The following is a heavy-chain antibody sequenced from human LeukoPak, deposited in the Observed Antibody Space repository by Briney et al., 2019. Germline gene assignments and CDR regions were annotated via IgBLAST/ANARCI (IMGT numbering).Heavy chain of an antibody. CDR3: AREPIVGATGYFDY. Sequence: GASVKVSCKASGYTFTGYYMHWVRQAPGQGLEWMGWINPNSGGTNYAQKFQGRVTMTRDTSISTAYMELSRLRSDDTAVYYCAREPIVGATGYFDYWGQGTLVTVSS. V-gene: IGHV1-2*02. D-gene: IGHD1-26*01. CDR2: INPNSGGT. J-gene: IGHJ4*02. CDR1: GYTFTGYY.